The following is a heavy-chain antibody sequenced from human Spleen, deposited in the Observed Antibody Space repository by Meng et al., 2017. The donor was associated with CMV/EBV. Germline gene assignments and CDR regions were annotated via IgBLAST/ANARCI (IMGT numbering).Heavy chain of an antibody. J-gene: IGHJ6*02. Sequence: GESLKISCAASGFIFSSHWMTWVRQAPGKGLEWVANMNQDGSQKNYVDSVKGRFTISRDNAKNSLFLQMNSLRAEDTAVYYCARVAAAGRGMDVWGPGTTVTVSS. CDR2: MNQDGSQK. D-gene: IGHD6-13*01. V-gene: IGHV3-7*04. CDR1: GFIFSSHW. CDR3: ARVAAAGRGMDV.